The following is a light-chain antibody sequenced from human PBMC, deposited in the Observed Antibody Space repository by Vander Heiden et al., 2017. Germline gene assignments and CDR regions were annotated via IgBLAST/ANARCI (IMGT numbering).Light chain of an antibody. V-gene: IGKV4-1*01. J-gene: IGKJ4*01. CDR1: QSVLSSSNNKNY. Sequence: DIVLTQSPDSLAVSLGERATINRKSSQSVLSSSNNKNYLAWYQQKPGQPLKLLISWASTRESGVPDRFSGSGSGTDFTLTISSLQAEDVAVYSCQQYHSSPLTFGGGTKVEIK. CDR2: WAS. CDR3: QQYHSSPLT.